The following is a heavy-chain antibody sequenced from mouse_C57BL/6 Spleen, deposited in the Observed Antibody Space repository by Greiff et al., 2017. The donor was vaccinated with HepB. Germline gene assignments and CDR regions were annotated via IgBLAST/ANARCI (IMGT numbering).Heavy chain of an antibody. V-gene: IGHV1-64*01. CDR2: IHPNSGST. Sequence: VQLQQSGAELVKPGASVKLSCKASGYSFTSYWMHWVKQRPGQGLEWIGMIHPNSGSTNYNEKFKSKATLTVDKSSSTAYMQLSSLTSEDSAVYYCARGLYYSNYLWYFDVWGTGTTVTVSS. CDR1: GYSFTSYW. J-gene: IGHJ1*03. D-gene: IGHD2-5*01. CDR3: ARGLYYSNYLWYFDV.